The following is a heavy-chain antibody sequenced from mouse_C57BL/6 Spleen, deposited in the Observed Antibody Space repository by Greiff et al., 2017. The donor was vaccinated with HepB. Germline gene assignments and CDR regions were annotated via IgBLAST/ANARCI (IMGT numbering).Heavy chain of an antibody. J-gene: IGHJ1*03. CDR1: GYTFTSYW. D-gene: IGHD4-1*01. Sequence: QVQLQQPGAELVKPGASVKMSCKASGYTFTSYWITWVKQRPGQGLEWIGDIYPGSGSTNYNEKFKSKATLTVDTSSSTAYMQLSSLTSADSAVYYCAARARNWGYFDVWGTGTTVTVSS. CDR3: AARARNWGYFDV. CDR2: IYPGSGST. V-gene: IGHV1-55*01.